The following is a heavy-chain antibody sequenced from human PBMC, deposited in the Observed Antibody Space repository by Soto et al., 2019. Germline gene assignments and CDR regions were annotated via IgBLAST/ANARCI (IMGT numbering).Heavy chain of an antibody. V-gene: IGHV1-69*04. CDR1: GGTFSSYT. CDR3: ARDLGGDILTGYYDY. J-gene: IGHJ4*02. D-gene: IGHD3-9*01. CDR2: IIPILGIA. Sequence: SVKVSCKASGGTFSSYTISWVRQAPGQGLEWMGRIIPILGIANYAQKFQGRVTITADKSTSTAYMELSSLRSEDTAVYYCARDLGGDILTGYYDYWGQGTLVTVSS.